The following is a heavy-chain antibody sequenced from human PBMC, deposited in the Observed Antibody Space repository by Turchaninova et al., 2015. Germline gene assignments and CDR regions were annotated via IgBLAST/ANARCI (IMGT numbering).Heavy chain of an antibody. CDR1: GFTFRSAW. CDR3: TACVPGGVYPLDF. D-gene: IGHD4-23*01. J-gene: IGHJ4*02. V-gene: IGHV3-15*01. CDR2: IKSKADGETT. Sequence: EVQLVESGGGLIKPGASLRLSCAASGFTFRSAWMIWVRQAPGMGLECVGRIKSKADGETTDYAAPVKGRFTISRDDSRSTQFLQMNALSTEDTSVYYCTACVPGGVYPLDFWGQGIEVTVSS.